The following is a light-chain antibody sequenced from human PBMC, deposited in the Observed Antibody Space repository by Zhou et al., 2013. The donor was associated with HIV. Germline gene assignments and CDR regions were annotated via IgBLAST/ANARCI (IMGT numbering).Light chain of an antibody. J-gene: IGKJ1*01. V-gene: IGKV1-5*03. CDR1: QTINTF. CDR3: QQYNSYPWT. CDR2: KAS. Sequence: DIQMTQSPSTLSASVGDRVTITCRASQTINTFLAWYQQNPGKAPKLLIYKASSLESGVPSRFSGSGSGTEFTLTISSLQPDDFATYYCQQYNSYPWTFGQGTKVEIK.